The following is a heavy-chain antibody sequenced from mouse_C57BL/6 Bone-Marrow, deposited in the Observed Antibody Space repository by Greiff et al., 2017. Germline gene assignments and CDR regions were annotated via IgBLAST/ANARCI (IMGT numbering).Heavy chain of an antibody. CDR1: GYTFTSYG. J-gene: IGHJ2*01. D-gene: IGHD1-1*01. V-gene: IGHV1-81*01. Sequence: VQLQQSGAELARPGASVKLSCKASGYTFTSYGISWVKQRTGQGLEWIGEIYPRSGNNYYNEKFKGKATLTADKSSSTAYMELRSLTSEDSAVYFCARKVYYYGSSYHYFDYWGQGTTLTVSS. CDR3: ARKVYYYGSSYHYFDY. CDR2: IYPRSGNN.